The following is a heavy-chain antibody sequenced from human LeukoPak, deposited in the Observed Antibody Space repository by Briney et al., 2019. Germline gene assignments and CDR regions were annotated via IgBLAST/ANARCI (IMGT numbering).Heavy chain of an antibody. CDR3: PKDRCSNGIGCYYYYMDV. CDR2: INSDGRST. D-gene: IGHD2-8*01. J-gene: IGHJ6*03. V-gene: IGHV3-74*01. CDR1: GFTFSDYY. Sequence: GGSLRLSCAASGFTFSDYYMSWIRQAPGKGLVWVSRINSDGRSTNYADSVKGRFTISRDNAKNTLYLQMNSLRAEDTAVYYCPKDRCSNGIGCYYYYMDVWGKGTTVTISS.